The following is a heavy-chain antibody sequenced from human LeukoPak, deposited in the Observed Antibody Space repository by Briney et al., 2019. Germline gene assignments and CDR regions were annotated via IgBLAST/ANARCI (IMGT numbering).Heavy chain of an antibody. Sequence: PSETLSLTCTVSGGSISSSSYYWGWIRQPPGKGLEWIGSIYYSGSTDYNPSLKSRVTISVDTSKNQFSLKLSSVTAADTAVYYCARGGLLGVVVAATNPGIDYWGQGTLVTVSS. CDR3: ARGGLLGVVVAATNPGIDY. V-gene: IGHV4-39*07. J-gene: IGHJ4*02. CDR2: IYYSGST. D-gene: IGHD2-15*01. CDR1: GGSISSSSYY.